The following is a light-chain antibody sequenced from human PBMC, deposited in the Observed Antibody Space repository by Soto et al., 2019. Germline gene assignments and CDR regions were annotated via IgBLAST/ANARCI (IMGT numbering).Light chain of an antibody. V-gene: IGLV2-14*01. CDR3: SSYTSTLRVV. Sequence: QSALTQPASVPGSPGQSITISCTGTSSDVGGYIYVSWYQQHPGKAPKLMIYEVSNRPSGVSNRFSGSKSGNTASLTISGLQAEDEADYYCSSYTSTLRVVFGGGTKVTVL. J-gene: IGLJ3*02. CDR1: SSDVGGYIY. CDR2: EVS.